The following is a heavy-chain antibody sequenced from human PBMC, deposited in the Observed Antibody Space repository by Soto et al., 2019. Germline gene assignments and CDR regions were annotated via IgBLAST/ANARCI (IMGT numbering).Heavy chain of an antibody. CDR1: GYTFTSYA. CDR3: ARDLWLGYCSGGSCYYPSFDY. D-gene: IGHD2-15*01. J-gene: IGHJ4*02. CDR2: INAGNGNT. V-gene: IGHV1-3*01. Sequence: QVQLVQSGVEVKKPGASVKVSCKASGYTFTSYAMHWVRQAPGQRLEWMGWINAGNGNTKYSQKIQGRVTITRDTSASTAYMELSSLRSEDTAVYYCARDLWLGYCSGGSCYYPSFDYWGQGTLVTVSS.